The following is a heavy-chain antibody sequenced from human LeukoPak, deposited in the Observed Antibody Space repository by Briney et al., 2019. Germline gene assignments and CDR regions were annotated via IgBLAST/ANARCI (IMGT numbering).Heavy chain of an antibody. D-gene: IGHD2-2*01. J-gene: IGHJ5*02. CDR2: INPNSGGT. CDR1: GYTFTGYY. CDR3: ARGYCSSTSCSENWFDP. Sequence: ASVKVSCKASGYTFTGYYMHWVRQAPGQGPEWMGWINPNSGGTNYAQKFQGWVTMTRDTSISTAYMELSRLRSDDTAVYYCARGYCSSTSCSENWFDPWGQGTLVTVSS. V-gene: IGHV1-2*04.